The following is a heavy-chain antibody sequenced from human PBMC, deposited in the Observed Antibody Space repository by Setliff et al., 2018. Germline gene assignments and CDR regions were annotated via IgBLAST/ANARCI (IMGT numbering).Heavy chain of an antibody. CDR1: GGSLRTNTYF. CDR2: AYYDGDT. J-gene: IGHJ6*03. Sequence: SETLSLTCTVSGGSLRTNTYFWGWIRQPPGKGLEWIGSAYYDGDTYYNPSLKTRVPMSVDTSSNQFSLKLSSVSAADTAVYYCARHVGIRGRGYNYYYYYMDVWGKGTTVTVSS. D-gene: IGHD3-10*01. V-gene: IGHV4-39*01. CDR3: ARHVGIRGRGYNYYYYYMDV.